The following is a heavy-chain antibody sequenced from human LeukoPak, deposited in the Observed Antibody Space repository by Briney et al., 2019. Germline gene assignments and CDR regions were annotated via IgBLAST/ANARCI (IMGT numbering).Heavy chain of an antibody. D-gene: IGHD5-24*01. Sequence: SETLSLTCAVYGGSFSGYYWSWIRQPPGKGLEWIGEINHSGSTNYNPSLKSRVTISVDTSKNQFSLKLSSVTAADTAVYYCARDSKATGTDYWGQGTLVTVSS. J-gene: IGHJ4*02. CDR3: ARDSKATGTDY. V-gene: IGHV4-34*01. CDR2: INHSGST. CDR1: GGSFSGYY.